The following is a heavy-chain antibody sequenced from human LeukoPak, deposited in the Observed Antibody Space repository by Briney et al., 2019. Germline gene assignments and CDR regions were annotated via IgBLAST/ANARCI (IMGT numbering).Heavy chain of an antibody. V-gene: IGHV3-7*04. Sequence: GGSLRLSSAGSGFTFSSYWMNWVRQAPGKGLEWVANINQDGNVNYYVDSVKGRFTISRDNAKNSLYLQMNSLRVEDTAVYYCTRGMTVAANWFDSWGRGTLVTVSS. J-gene: IGHJ5*01. D-gene: IGHD6-19*01. CDR1: GFTFSSYW. CDR3: TRGMTVAANWFDS. CDR2: INQDGNVN.